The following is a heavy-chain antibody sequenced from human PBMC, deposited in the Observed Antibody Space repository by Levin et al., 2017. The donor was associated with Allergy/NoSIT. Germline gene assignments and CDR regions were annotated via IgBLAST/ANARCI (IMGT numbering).Heavy chain of an antibody. V-gene: IGHV1-2*02. CDR2: INPNSGGT. Sequence: ASVKVSCKASGYTFTGYYMHWVRQAPGQGLEWMGWINPNSGGTNYAQKFQGRVTMTRDTSISTAYMELSRLRSDDTAVYYCARETLVQPPGFDYWGQGTLVTVSS. D-gene: IGHD6-6*01. CDR1: GYTFTGYY. J-gene: IGHJ4*02. CDR3: ARETLVQPPGFDY.